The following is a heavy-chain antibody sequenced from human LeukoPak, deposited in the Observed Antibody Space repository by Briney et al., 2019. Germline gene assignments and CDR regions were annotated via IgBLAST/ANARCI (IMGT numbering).Heavy chain of an antibody. D-gene: IGHD4/OR15-4a*01. J-gene: IGHJ4*02. V-gene: IGHV4-38-2*02. Sequence: SETLSLTCTDSGYSVSSAYYWGWIRQPPGKGLEWIGSIYYGGGTHYNPSLKSRATIFLDTSMNQFSLRLTSVTAADTALYFCARKSFEEPGTMDHWGQGTLVSVSS. CDR2: IYYGGGT. CDR1: GYSVSSAYY. CDR3: ARKSFEEPGTMDH.